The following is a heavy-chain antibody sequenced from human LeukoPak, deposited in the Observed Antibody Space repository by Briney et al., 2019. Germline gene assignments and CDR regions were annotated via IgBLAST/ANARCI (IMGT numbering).Heavy chain of an antibody. J-gene: IGHJ4*02. CDR2: ITDSGGGT. V-gene: IGHV3-23*01. D-gene: IGHD1-26*01. CDR3: AKGSATPY. CDR1: GFTFSSNA. Sequence: GGSLRLSCAASGFTFSSNAMSWVRQAPGKGLEWVSSITDSGGGTQYADSVKGRFTISRDNSKNTLYLQMNSLRAEDTAVYYCAKGSATPYWGQRTLVTVST.